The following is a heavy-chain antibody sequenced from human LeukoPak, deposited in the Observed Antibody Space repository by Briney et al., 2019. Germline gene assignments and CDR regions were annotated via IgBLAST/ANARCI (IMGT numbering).Heavy chain of an antibody. V-gene: IGHV3-21*01. CDR3: ARRAAAVDY. CDR2: ISSSGSYI. D-gene: IGHD6-13*01. Sequence: PGGSLRLSCAASGFTFSSYSMHWVRQAPGKGLEWVSSISSSGSYIYYADSVKGRFTISRDNAKNSLYLQMNSLRAEDTAVYYCARRAAAVDYWGQGTLVTVSS. J-gene: IGHJ4*02. CDR1: GFTFSSYS.